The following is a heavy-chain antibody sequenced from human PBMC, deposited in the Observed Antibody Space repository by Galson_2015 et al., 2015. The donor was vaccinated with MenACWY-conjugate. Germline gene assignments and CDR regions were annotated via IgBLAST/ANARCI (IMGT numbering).Heavy chain of an antibody. D-gene: IGHD2-15*01. J-gene: IGHJ4*02. CDR2: IYYSGST. CDR1: GGSISSYY. Sequence: ETLSLTCPVSGGSISSYYWSWIRQPPGKGLERIGYIYYSGSTNYNPSLKSRVTISVDTSKNQFSLKLSSVTAADTAVYYCARARYALGVVVAATIDYWGQGTLVTVSS. CDR3: ARARYALGVVVAATIDY. V-gene: IGHV4-59*01.